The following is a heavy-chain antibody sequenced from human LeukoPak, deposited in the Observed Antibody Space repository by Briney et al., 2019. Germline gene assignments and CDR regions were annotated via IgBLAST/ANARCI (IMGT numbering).Heavy chain of an antibody. V-gene: IGHV4-59*12. CDR3: ARGSSGYYYA. Sequence: PSETLSLTCTVSGGSTSSYYWNWIRQPPGKGLEWIGNIYYSGSTNYNPSLKSRVTMSIDTSKNQFSLNLNSVTAADTVVYYCARGSSGYYYAWGRGTLVTVSS. CDR2: IYYSGST. D-gene: IGHD3-22*01. CDR1: GGSTSSYY. J-gene: IGHJ4*02.